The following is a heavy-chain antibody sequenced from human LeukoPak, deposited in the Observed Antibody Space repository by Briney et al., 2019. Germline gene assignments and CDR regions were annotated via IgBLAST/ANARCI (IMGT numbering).Heavy chain of an antibody. D-gene: IGHD3/OR15-3a*01. CDR2: ISNDGYKE. J-gene: IGHJ4*02. CDR1: GFTFSSYG. Sequence: PGRSLRLSCAASGFTFSSYGMHWVRQAPGKGLEWVAVISNDGYKEYYADSVKGRFTISRDNSKNTLYLQMNSLRTEDTAVYYCAKVIWTSGSYPIDYWGQGTLVTVSS. V-gene: IGHV3-30*18. CDR3: AKVIWTSGSYPIDY.